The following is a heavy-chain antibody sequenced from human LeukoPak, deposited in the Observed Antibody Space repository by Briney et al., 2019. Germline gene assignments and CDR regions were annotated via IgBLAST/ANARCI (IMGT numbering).Heavy chain of an antibody. V-gene: IGHV3-30*04. D-gene: IGHD3-10*01. CDR1: GLTFSNYA. Sequence: GGSLRLSCVASGLTFSNYAMHWVRQASGKGLEWVAVISYDGTTEYYEDSVKGRFTISRDNSRDTLYLQMSSLRAEDTAVYYCARAYRNSAWFDLNYWGQGTLVTVSS. CDR3: ARAYRNSAWFDLNY. J-gene: IGHJ4*02. CDR2: ISYDGTTE.